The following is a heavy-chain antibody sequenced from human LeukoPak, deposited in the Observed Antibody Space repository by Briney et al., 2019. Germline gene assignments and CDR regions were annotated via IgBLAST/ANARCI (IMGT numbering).Heavy chain of an antibody. CDR3: ARDQGYCSGGSCYSGWFDP. V-gene: IGHV4-34*01. Sequence: SQTLSLTCAVYGGSFSGYYWSWIRQPPGKGVEWIGEINHSGSTNYNQSLKSRVTISVDTSKNQFSLKLSSVTAADTAVYYCARDQGYCSGGSCYSGWFDPWGQGTLVTVSS. D-gene: IGHD2-15*01. J-gene: IGHJ5*02. CDR1: GGSFSGYY. CDR2: INHSGST.